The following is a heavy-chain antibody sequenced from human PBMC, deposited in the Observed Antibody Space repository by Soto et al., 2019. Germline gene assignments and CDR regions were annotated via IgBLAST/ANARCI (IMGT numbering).Heavy chain of an antibody. Sequence: QVQLVESGGGVVQPGRSLRLSCAASGFTFSSYGMHWVRQAPGKGLEWVAVISYDGSNKYYADSVKGRFTISRDNSKNTLYLQMNSLRAEDTAVYYCAKDWYGTDVWGQGTTVTVSS. CDR2: ISYDGSNK. V-gene: IGHV3-30*18. CDR1: GFTFSSYG. J-gene: IGHJ6*02. CDR3: AKDWYGTDV.